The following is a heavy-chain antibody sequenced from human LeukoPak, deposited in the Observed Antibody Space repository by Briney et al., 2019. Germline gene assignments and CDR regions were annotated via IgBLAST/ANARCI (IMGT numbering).Heavy chain of an antibody. V-gene: IGHV4-59*08. CDR1: GGSISSYY. J-gene: IGHJ6*02. CDR3: ARRWGGTAGTTYYYYGMDV. Sequence: SETLSLTCTVSGGSISSYYWNWIRQPPGKGLEWIGCINYSGSTNYNPSLKSRVTISVDTSKNQFSLKLSSVTAADTAVYYCARRWGGTAGTTYYYYGMDVWGQGTTVTVSS. D-gene: IGHD1-1*01. CDR2: INYSGST.